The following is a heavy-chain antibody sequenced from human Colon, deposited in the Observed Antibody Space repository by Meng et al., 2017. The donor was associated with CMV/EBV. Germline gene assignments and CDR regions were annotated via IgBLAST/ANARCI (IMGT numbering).Heavy chain of an antibody. CDR3: ARDYEDYDSSGSLFDP. Sequence: GESLKISCAASGFTFSSYWMSWVRQAPGKGLEWVANIKQDGSEKYYVDSVKGRFTISRDNAKNSLYLQMNSLRAEDTAVYYCARDYEDYDSSGSLFDPWGQGTLVTVSS. CDR1: GFTFSSYW. V-gene: IGHV3-7*01. CDR2: IKQDGSEK. J-gene: IGHJ5*02. D-gene: IGHD3-22*01.